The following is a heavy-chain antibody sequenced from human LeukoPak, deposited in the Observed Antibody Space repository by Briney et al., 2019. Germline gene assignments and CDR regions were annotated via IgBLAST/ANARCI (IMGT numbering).Heavy chain of an antibody. V-gene: IGHV3-48*03. CDR2: ISSSGSTI. J-gene: IGHJ4*02. CDR1: GFTFSSYE. D-gene: IGHD1-7*01. CDR3: ARDHGITGTTINPL. Sequence: GGSLRLSCAASGFTFSSYEMNWVRQAPGKGLEWVSYISSSGSTIYYADSAKGRFTISRDNAKNSLYLQMNSLRAEDTAVYYCARDHGITGTTINPLWGQGTLVTVSS.